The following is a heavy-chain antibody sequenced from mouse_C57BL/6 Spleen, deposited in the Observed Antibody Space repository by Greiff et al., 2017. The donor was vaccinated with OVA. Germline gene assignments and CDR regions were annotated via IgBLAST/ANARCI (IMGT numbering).Heavy chain of an antibody. CDR1: GYTFTSYW. CDR2: IDPSDSET. V-gene: IGHV1-52*01. J-gene: IGHJ1*03. Sequence: QVQLQQPGAELVRPGSSVKLSCKASGYTFTSYWMHWVKQRPIQGLEWIGNIDPSDSETPYNHKFKDKATLTVDKSSSTAYMQLSSLTSEDSAVYYCARRAGSSPWYFDVWGTGTTVTVSS. CDR3: ARRAGSSPWYFDV. D-gene: IGHD1-1*01.